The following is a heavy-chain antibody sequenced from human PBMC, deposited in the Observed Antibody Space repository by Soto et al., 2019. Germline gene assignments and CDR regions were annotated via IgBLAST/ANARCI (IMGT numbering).Heavy chain of an antibody. CDR2: ISYDGSTI. V-gene: IGHV3-30-3*01. J-gene: IGHJ5*02. CDR3: ARHVAATVTTSDWFDP. Sequence: QGQLVESGGGVVQPGRSLRLSCAASGFTFSSHAMHWVRQAPGKGLEWVASISYDGSTIFYGDSVKGRFTISRDNSKNPLYLHMSSLRPDYSAVYLCARHVAATVTTSDWFDPWGQGTLVTVSS. CDR1: GFTFSSHA. D-gene: IGHD4-4*01.